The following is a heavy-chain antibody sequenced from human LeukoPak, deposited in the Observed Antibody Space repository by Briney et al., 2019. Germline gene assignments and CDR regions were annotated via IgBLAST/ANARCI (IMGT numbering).Heavy chain of an antibody. J-gene: IGHJ3*02. CDR1: GYTFTGYY. D-gene: IGHD2-2*01. V-gene: IGHV1-2*02. Sequence: ASVKVSCKASGYTFTGYYMHWVRQAPGQGLEWMGWINPNSGGTNYAQKFQGGVTMTRDTSISTAYMEVSSLRSEDTAVYYCARSVPAAHGAFNIWGQGTMVTVPS. CDR3: ARSVPAAHGAFNI. CDR2: INPNSGGT.